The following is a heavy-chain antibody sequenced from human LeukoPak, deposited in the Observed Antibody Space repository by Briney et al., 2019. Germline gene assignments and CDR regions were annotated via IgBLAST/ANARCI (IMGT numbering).Heavy chain of an antibody. J-gene: IGHJ6*03. Sequence: SETLSLTRTVSGGSISSSSYYWGWIRQPPGKGLEWIGSIYYSGSTYYNPSLKSRVTISVDTSKNQFSLKLSSVTAADTAVYYCAKHSLCLTYYDFWSGYYSPCYMDVWGKGTTVTVSS. D-gene: IGHD3-3*01. CDR3: AKHSLCLTYYDFWSGYYSPCYMDV. CDR1: GGSISSSSYY. V-gene: IGHV4-39*01. CDR2: IYYSGST.